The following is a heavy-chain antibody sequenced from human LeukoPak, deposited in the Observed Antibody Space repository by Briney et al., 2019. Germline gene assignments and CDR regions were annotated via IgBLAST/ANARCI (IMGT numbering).Heavy chain of an antibody. CDR3: ARVGSVDTSGYYDY. D-gene: IGHD3-22*01. CDR1: GYTFTTYY. CDR2: INPSGGSP. V-gene: IGHV1-46*01. J-gene: IGHJ4*02. Sequence: GASVKVSCKASGYTFTTYYIHWVRQAPGQGLEWLGIINPSGGSPTYAQKFQGRVTMTRDTSTSTVYMELSSLGSDDTAVYYCARVGSVDTSGYYDYWGQGTLVTVSS.